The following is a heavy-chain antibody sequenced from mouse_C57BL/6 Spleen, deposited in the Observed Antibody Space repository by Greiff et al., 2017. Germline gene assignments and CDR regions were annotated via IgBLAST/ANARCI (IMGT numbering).Heavy chain of an antibody. D-gene: IGHD4-1*01. CDR2: IDPSDSYT. CDR3: ARGGELGDFAY. V-gene: IGHV1-69*01. CDR1: GYTFTSYW. Sequence: QVQLQQPGAELVMPGASVTLSCKASGYTFTSYWMHWVKQRPGQGLEWIGEIDPSDSYTNYTQKFKGKSTLTVDKSSSTAYMQLSSLTSEDSAVYYCARGGELGDFAYWGQGTLVTVSA. J-gene: IGHJ3*01.